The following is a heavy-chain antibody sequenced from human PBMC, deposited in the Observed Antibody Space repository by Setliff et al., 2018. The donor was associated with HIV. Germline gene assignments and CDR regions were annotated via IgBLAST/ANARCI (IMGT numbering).Heavy chain of an antibody. CDR1: GGSISSADYY. CDR2: IYHNGIT. Sequence: PSETLSLTCTVSGGSISSADYYWSWIRQPPGKGLEWIGSIYHNGITYYNPSLKSRVTISVDTSQNQFSLKLSSVTAADTAIYYCARRIYGNNPYFDYWSQGTLVTVSS. J-gene: IGHJ4*02. V-gene: IGHV4-39*07. D-gene: IGHD4-17*01. CDR3: ARRIYGNNPYFDY.